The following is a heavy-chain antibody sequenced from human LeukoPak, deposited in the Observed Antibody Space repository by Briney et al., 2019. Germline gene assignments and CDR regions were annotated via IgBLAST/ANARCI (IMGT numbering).Heavy chain of an antibody. Sequence: PGGSLRLSCAASGFTFSSYWMHWVRQAPGKGLVWVSRINSDGSTTNYADSVKGRFTVSRDNAKNTLYLQMNSLRAEDTAVYYCTSFSGPIDYWGQGSLVTVSS. CDR1: GFTFSSYW. CDR2: INSDGSTT. D-gene: IGHD6-19*01. V-gene: IGHV3-74*01. J-gene: IGHJ4*02. CDR3: TSFSGPIDY.